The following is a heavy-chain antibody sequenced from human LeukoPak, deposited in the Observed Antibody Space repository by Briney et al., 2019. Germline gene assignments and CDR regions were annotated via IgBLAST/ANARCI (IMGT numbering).Heavy chain of an antibody. V-gene: IGHV1-18*01. D-gene: IGHD3-10*01. CDR1: IYAFTTYC. CDR2: ISASNGDT. CDR3: ARKASGHDAFDI. J-gene: IGHJ3*02. Sequence: ASVKVSCKASIYAFTTYCISWVRQAPGQGLEWMGWISASNGDTNYAQKLQGRVTMTTDTSTSTAYMELRSLRSDDTAMYYCARKASGHDAFDIWGQGTMVTVSS.